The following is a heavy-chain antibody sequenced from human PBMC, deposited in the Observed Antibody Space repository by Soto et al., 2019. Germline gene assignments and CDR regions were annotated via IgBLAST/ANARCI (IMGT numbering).Heavy chain of an antibody. CDR3: ARDSPIGSTFSGYDAIDY. V-gene: IGHV4-4*02. D-gene: IGHD5-12*01. J-gene: IGHJ4*02. CDR1: GGSISSSNW. Sequence: SETLSLTCAVSGGSISSSNWWSWVRQPPGKGLEWIGEIYHSGSTNYNPSLKSRVTISVDKSKNQFSLKLSSVTAADTAVYYCARDSPIGSTFSGYDAIDYWGQGTLVTVSS. CDR2: IYHSGST.